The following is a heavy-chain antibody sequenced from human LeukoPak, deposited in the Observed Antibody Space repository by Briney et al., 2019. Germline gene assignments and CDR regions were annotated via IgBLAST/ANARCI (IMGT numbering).Heavy chain of an antibody. J-gene: IGHJ4*02. CDR2: IYYSGST. CDR3: AREGVPASHFDY. Sequence: SQTLSLTCTVSGGSISSGDYYWSWIRQPPGKGLEWIGYIYYSGSTHYNPSLKSRVTISVDTSKNQFSLKLSSVTAADTAVYYCAREGVPASHFDYWGQGTLVTVSS. CDR1: GGSISSGDYY. V-gene: IGHV4-30-4*01. D-gene: IGHD2-2*01.